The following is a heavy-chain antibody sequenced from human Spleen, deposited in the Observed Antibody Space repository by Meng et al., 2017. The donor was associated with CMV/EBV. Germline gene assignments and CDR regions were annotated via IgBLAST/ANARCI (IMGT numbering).Heavy chain of an antibody. CDR3: ARDQYYDTLTGYYTPRLDF. CDR2: ISPNNGNT. D-gene: IGHD3-9*01. CDR1: GYTFTGYY. V-gene: IGHV1-18*04. Sequence: ASVKVSCKASGYTFTGYYMHRVRQAPGQGLEWMGWISPNNGNTNYAQKVQGRVTMTTDTSTSTAYMELRSLRSGDTALYYCARDQYYDTLTGYYTPRLDFWGQGTLVTVSS. J-gene: IGHJ4*02.